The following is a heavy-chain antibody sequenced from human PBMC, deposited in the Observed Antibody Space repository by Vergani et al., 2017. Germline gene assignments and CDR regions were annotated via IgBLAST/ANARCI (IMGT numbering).Heavy chain of an antibody. CDR3: TRSECSGTTCYGHYFDL. CDR2: IKSDGRT. V-gene: IGHV3-66*02. D-gene: IGHD2-15*01. Sequence: VELLESGGGLDQPGGSLRVSCSASGFRVTTYYMSWVRQAPGKGLEWVSVIKSDGRTSYAESVRGRFTISRDTSRNAVYLQMNILRVEDTGVYYCTRSECSGTTCYGHYFDLWGHGILVTVSS. CDR1: GFRVTTYY. J-gene: IGHJ4*01.